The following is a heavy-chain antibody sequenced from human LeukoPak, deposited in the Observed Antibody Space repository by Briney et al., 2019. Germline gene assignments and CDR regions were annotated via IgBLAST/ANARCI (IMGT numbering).Heavy chain of an antibody. CDR3: AKDIQAAN. V-gene: IGHV3-23*01. Sequence: PGGSLRLSCAASGFXFRSAAITWVRQGPEKGLQWVSLISSTGYNSYYADAVKGRFTVSRDNSKNIVYLQMNSLRAEDTALYYCAKDIQAANWGQGTLVTVSS. J-gene: IGHJ1*01. CDR1: GFXFRSAA. D-gene: IGHD5-18*01. CDR2: ISSTGYNS.